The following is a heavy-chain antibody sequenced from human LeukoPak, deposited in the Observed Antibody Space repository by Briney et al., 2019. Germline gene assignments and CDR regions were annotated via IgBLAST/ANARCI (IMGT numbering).Heavy chain of an antibody. CDR2: IFYSGST. CDR1: GGSISSYY. D-gene: IGHD2-2*02. Sequence: SETQSLTCTVSGGSISSYYWSWIRQPPGKGLEWIGNIFYSGSTNYNPSLKSRVTISVDTAKNQFSLKLSSVTAADTAVYYCARQGGLYFSIWGQRTMVTVSS. CDR3: ARQGGLYFSI. V-gene: IGHV4-59*08. J-gene: IGHJ3*02.